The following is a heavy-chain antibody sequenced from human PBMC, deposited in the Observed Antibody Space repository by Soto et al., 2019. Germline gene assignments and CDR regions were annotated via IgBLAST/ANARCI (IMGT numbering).Heavy chain of an antibody. CDR3: ARGSGLPSYFDY. Sequence: ETLSLTCTVSGGSISSYYWSWIRQPPGKGLEWIGYIYYSGSTNYNPSLKSGVTISVDTSKNQFSLKLSSVTAADTAMYYCARGSGLPSYFDYWGQGTLVTVSS. J-gene: IGHJ4*02. D-gene: IGHD3-10*01. V-gene: IGHV4-59*08. CDR2: IYYSGST. CDR1: GGSISSYY.